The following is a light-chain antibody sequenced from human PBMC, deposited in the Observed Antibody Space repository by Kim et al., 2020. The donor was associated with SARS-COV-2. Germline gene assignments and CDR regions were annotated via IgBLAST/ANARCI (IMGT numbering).Light chain of an antibody. CDR2: DVS. V-gene: IGLV2-14*04. J-gene: IGLJ1*01. CDR1: SSDVGGYNY. Sequence: GQSITISCTGTSSDVGGYNYVSWYQQPPGKAPKLMIYDVSKRPSGVSTRFSGSKSGNTASLTISGLQAEDEADYYCSSYTSSSTYVFGTGTKVTVL. CDR3: SSYTSSSTYV.